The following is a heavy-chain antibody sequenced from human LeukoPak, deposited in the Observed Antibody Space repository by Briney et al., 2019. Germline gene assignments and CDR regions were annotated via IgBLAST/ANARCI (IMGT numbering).Heavy chain of an antibody. V-gene: IGHV1-2*02. Sequence: ASVKVSCKASGYTFTGYYMHWVRQAPGQGLEWMGWINPDSGGTNYAQKFQGRVTMTRDTPISTAYMELSRLRSDDTAVYYCARAGLWDYSDSSGYHNAAFDIWGLGTMVTVSS. CDR1: GYTFTGYY. D-gene: IGHD3-22*01. CDR2: INPDSGGT. J-gene: IGHJ3*02. CDR3: ARAGLWDYSDSSGYHNAAFDI.